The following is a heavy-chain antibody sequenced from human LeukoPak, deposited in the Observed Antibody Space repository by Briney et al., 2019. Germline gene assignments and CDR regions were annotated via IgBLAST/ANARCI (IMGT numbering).Heavy chain of an antibody. CDR3: AKVPDPHYYDSGDYYY. D-gene: IGHD3-22*01. J-gene: IGHJ4*02. Sequence: GGTLRLSCAASGFTFSSYGMSWVRQAPGKGLEWVSAISGSGGSTYYADSVKGRFTISRDSSKNTLYLQMNSLRAEDTAVYYCAKVPDPHYYDSGDYYYWGQGTLVTVSS. V-gene: IGHV3-23*01. CDR1: GFTFSSYG. CDR2: ISGSGGST.